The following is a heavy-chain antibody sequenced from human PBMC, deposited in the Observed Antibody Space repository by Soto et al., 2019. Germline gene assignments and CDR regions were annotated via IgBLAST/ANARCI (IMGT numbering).Heavy chain of an antibody. V-gene: IGHV1-18*01. J-gene: IGHJ4*02. CDR3: ARGSRGSSSSGPQDY. D-gene: IGHD6-6*01. CDR2: ISAYNGNT. Sequence: ASVKVSCKASGYTFTSYGISWVRQAPGQGLEWMGWISAYNGNTNYAQKLQGRVTMTTDTSTSTAYMELRSLRSDDTAVYYCARGSRGSSSSGPQDYWGQGTLVTVSS. CDR1: GYTFTSYG.